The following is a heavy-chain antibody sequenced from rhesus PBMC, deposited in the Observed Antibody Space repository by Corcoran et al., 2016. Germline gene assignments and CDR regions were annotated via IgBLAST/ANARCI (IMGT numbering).Heavy chain of an antibody. CDR1: GGSISSSNW. CDR2: ISGSSGST. Sequence: QVQLQESGPGLVKPSETLSLTCAVSGGSISSSNWWSWIRQPPGKGLEWFGYISGSSGSTYYNPYLKSRVTISTDTSKNQFSLKLSSVTAADTAMDYCARASLSWFPYDYWGQGVLVTVSS. V-gene: IGHV4-65*01. J-gene: IGHJ4*01. D-gene: IGHD6-13*01. CDR3: ARASLSWFPYDY.